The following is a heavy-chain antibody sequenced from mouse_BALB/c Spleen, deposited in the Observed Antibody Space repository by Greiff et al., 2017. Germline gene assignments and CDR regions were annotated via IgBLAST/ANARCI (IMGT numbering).Heavy chain of an antibody. D-gene: IGHD2-1*01. CDR3: ARSGGNYGDYYAMDY. V-gene: IGHV5-17*02. J-gene: IGHJ4*01. CDR1: GFTFSSFG. Sequence: EVKLVESGGGLVQPGGSRKLSCAASGFTFSSFGMHWVRQAPEKGLEWVAYISSGSSTIYYADTVKGRFTISRDNPKNTLFLQMTSLRSEDTAMYYCARSGGNYGDYYAMDYWGQGTSVTVSS. CDR2: ISSGSSTI.